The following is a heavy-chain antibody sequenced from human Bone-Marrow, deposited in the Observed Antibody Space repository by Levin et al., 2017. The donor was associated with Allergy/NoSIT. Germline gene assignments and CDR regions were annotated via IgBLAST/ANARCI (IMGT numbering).Heavy chain of an antibody. CDR3: AIPGTSLPAVDH. CDR2: INSDSTAT. V-gene: IGHV3-23*01. CDR1: GFSISAHV. Sequence: GGSLRLSCAASGFSISAHVVSWVRQAPGKGLEWVSAINSDSTATHYADSVKGRFTISRDNSRNSVSLQIHSLRDEDTAIFYCAIPGTSLPAVDHWGQGALVTVSS. J-gene: IGHJ4*02.